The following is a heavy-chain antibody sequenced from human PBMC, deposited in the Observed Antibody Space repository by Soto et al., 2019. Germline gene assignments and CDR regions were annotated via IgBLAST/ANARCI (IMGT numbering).Heavy chain of an antibody. D-gene: IGHD3-10*01. Sequence: SQTLSLTCVISGDSVSSNSAAWNWIRQSPSRGLEWLGRTYYRSRWYNDYAVSVRSRITVNADTSKNQFSLHLNSVTPEDTAVYYCAGPPFGGYYYMDVWGKGTTVPVSS. V-gene: IGHV6-1*01. CDR2: TYYRSRWYN. CDR3: AGPPFGGYYYMDV. CDR1: GDSVSSNSAA. J-gene: IGHJ6*03.